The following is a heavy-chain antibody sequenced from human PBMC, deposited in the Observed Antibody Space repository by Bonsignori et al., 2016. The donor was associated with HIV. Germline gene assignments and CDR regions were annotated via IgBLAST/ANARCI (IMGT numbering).Heavy chain of an antibody. J-gene: IGHJ4*02. V-gene: IGHV3-74*01. Sequence: EVQLVESGGGLVQPGGSLRLSCAASGFTFQWLLDALGPPSSRGGLVWVSRINTDASGINYADSVKGRFTISRDNARNTLYLQMNSLRVEDTAVYYCARSCTTTSCYAEDWGQGTLV. CDR3: ARSCTTTSCYAED. CDR1: GFTFQWLL. D-gene: IGHD2-2*01. CDR2: INTDASGI.